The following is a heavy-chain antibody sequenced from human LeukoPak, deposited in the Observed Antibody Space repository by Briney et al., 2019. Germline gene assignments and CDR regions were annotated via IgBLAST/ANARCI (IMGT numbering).Heavy chain of an antibody. CDR1: GVTLSNYG. CDR2: LSGSGGGT. V-gene: IGHV3-23*01. D-gene: IGHD3-10*01. J-gene: IGHJ4*02. Sequence: GGSLRLSWAVSGVTLSNYGRSWVRQAPRKGLEWVAGLSGSGGGTNYADSVQGRFTISRDNPKNTLYLQMNSLRAEDTAVYFCAKRGVVIRVFLVGFHKEAYYFDSWGQGALVAVSS. CDR3: AKRGVVIRVFLVGFHKEAYYFDS.